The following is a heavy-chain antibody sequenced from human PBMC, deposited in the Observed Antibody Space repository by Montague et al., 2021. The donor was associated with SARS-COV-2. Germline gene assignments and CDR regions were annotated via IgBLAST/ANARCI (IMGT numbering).Heavy chain of an antibody. CDR2: IYYTGST. CDR1: GGSINNYY. Sequence: SETLSLTCTVSGGSINNYYWRWIRQSPGRGLECIGYIYYTGSTTRNPSLDSRVTISLDTSRDLVSLELRSLTAADTAVYYCARGGGWKRHFDYWGQGTLVAVSS. J-gene: IGHJ4*02. CDR3: ARGGGWKRHFDY. V-gene: IGHV4-59*01. D-gene: IGHD4-23*01.